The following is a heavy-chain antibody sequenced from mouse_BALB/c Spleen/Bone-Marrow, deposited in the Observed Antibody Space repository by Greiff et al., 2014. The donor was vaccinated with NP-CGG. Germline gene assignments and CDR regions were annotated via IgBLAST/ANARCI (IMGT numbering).Heavy chain of an antibody. CDR2: IDPANGXX. CDR3: ARYGNYCYAMDY. Sequence: VQLQQSGAELVKPGASVKLSCTASGFNIKDTYMHWVKQRPEQGLEWIGRIDPANGXXXXXXXXXXXXTXXADTSSNTAYLQLSSLTSEDTAVYYCARYGNYCYAMDYWGQGTSVTVSS. J-gene: IGHJ4*01. CDR1: GFNIKDTY. D-gene: IGHD2-1*01. V-gene: IGHV14-3*02.